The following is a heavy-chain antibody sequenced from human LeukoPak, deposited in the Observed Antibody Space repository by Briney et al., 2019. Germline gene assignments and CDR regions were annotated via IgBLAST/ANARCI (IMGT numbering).Heavy chain of an antibody. CDR2: INPNSGGT. V-gene: IGHV1-2*02. D-gene: IGHD6-19*01. Sequence: ASVKVSCKASGYTFTGYYMHWVRQAPGQGLEWMGWINPNSGGTNYAQKFQGRVTMTRDTSISTAYMELSRLRSEDTAVYYCARGAQESGAVAGTLSVFDYWGQGTLVTVSS. J-gene: IGHJ4*02. CDR3: ARGAQESGAVAGTLSVFDY. CDR1: GYTFTGYY.